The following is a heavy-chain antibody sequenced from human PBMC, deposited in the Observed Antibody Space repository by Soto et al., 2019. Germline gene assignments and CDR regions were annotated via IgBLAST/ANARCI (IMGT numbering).Heavy chain of an antibody. V-gene: IGHV3-7*01. Sequence: GGSLRLSCAASGFTFSSYWMSWVRQAPGKGLEWVANIKQDGSEKYYVDSVKGRFTISRDNAKNSLYLQMNSLRAEDTAVYYCARVSAVVAATDAFDIWGQGTMVTVSS. J-gene: IGHJ3*02. D-gene: IGHD2-15*01. CDR3: ARVSAVVAATDAFDI. CDR2: IKQDGSEK. CDR1: GFTFSSYW.